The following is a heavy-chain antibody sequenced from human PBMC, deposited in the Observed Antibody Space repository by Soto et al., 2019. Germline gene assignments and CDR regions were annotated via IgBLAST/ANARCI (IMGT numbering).Heavy chain of an antibody. CDR2: IYYSGST. CDR3: ARMIGPIQLWSRGWFDP. Sequence: QLQLQESGPGLVKPSETLSLTCTVSGGSISSSSYYWGWIRQPPGKGLEWIGSIYYSGSTFYNPSLKSRVTISVDTSKNQFSLKLSSVTAADTAVYYCARMIGPIQLWSRGWFDPWGQGTLVTVSS. V-gene: IGHV4-39*01. J-gene: IGHJ5*02. CDR1: GGSISSSSYY. D-gene: IGHD5-18*01.